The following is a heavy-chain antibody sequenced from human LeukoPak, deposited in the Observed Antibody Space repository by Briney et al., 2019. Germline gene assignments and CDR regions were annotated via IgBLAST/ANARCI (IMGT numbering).Heavy chain of an antibody. V-gene: IGHV3-30*03. CDR1: GFTFSSYG. J-gene: IGHJ4*02. Sequence: PGGSLRLSCAASGFTFSSYGMHWVRQAPGKGLEWVAVISYDGSNKYYADSVKGRFTISRDNSKNTLYLQMNSLRAEDTAVYYCASGSFLDYWGQGTLVTVSS. CDR2: ISYDGSNK. CDR3: ASGSFLDY. D-gene: IGHD3-10*01.